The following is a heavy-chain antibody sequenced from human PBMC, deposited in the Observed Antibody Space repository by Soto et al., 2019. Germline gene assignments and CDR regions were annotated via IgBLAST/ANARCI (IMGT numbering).Heavy chain of an antibody. CDR3: TRHAKDPNWNYAFDY. J-gene: IGHJ4*02. Sequence: SETLSLTCTVSGGSISSGDYYWSWIRQPPGKGLEWIGYIYYSGSTYYNPSLKSRVTISVDTSKNQFSLRLNSVNDADTAVYYCTRHAKDPNWNYAFDYWGQGTLVTVSS. V-gene: IGHV4-30-4*01. CDR2: IYYSGST. CDR1: GGSISSGDYY. D-gene: IGHD1-7*01.